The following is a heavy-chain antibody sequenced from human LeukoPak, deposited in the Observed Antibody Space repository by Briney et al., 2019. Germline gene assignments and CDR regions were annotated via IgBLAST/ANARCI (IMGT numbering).Heavy chain of an antibody. CDR3: AKGDFYGSGRDYYYYMDV. CDR2: INSDGHTT. Sequence: GGSLRLSCAASGFTFTNYWMHWVRQAPGKGLVRVSRINSDGHTTTYADSVKGRFTISRDNAKNTLYLQMNSLRAEDTAVYNCAKGDFYGSGRDYYYYMDVWGKGTTVTISS. V-gene: IGHV3-74*01. CDR1: GFTFTNYW. D-gene: IGHD3-10*01. J-gene: IGHJ6*03.